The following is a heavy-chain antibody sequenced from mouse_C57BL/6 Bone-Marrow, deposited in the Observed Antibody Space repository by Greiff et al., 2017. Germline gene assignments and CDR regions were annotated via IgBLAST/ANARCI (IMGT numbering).Heavy chain of an antibody. CDR2: ISYGGSYT. CDR3: ARDLVWTLSYYFDY. Sequence: EVQLVESGGGLVKPGGSLKLSCAASGFTFSSYAMSWVRQTPEKRLEWVATISYGGSYTYYPDNVKGRFTISRDNAKNNLYLQMSHLKSEDTAMYYCARDLVWTLSYYFDYWGQGTTLTVSS. V-gene: IGHV5-4*01. D-gene: IGHD2-10*02. J-gene: IGHJ2*01. CDR1: GFTFSSYA.